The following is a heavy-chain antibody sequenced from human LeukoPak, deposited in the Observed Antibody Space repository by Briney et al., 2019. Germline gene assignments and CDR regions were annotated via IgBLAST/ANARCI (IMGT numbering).Heavy chain of an antibody. J-gene: IGHJ4*02. V-gene: IGHV3-74*01. Sequence: GSLRLSCAASGNYWMHWVRQAPGKGLVWVSHINGDGSWTTYADSVKGRFTISKDNAKNTVYLQMNNLRAEDTAVYYCVSFYETYWGRGTLVTVSS. CDR1: GNYW. CDR2: INGDGSWT. D-gene: IGHD2-2*01. CDR3: VSFYETY.